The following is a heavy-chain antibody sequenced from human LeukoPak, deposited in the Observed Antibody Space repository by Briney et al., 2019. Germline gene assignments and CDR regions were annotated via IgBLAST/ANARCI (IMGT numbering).Heavy chain of an antibody. CDR1: GYIFTGYY. J-gene: IGHJ3*02. CDR3: ARSLIDYGGSYDAFDI. D-gene: IGHD4-23*01. Sequence: ASVKVSCKASGYIFTGYYMHWVRQAPGQGLEWMGWINPNSGDTGYAQKFQGRVTMTRDTSISTAYMELSSLRSEDTAVYYCARSLIDYGGSYDAFDIWGQGTMVTISS. CDR2: INPNSGDT. V-gene: IGHV1-2*02.